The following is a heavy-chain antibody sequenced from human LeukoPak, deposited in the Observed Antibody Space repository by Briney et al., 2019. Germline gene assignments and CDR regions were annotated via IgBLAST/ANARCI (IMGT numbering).Heavy chain of an antibody. CDR1: GFTFSSYA. V-gene: IGHV3-23*01. D-gene: IGHD3-3*01. CDR3: AYSIRCFEWSCDY. CDR2: ISESGGST. Sequence: PGGSLRDSCAASGFTFSSYALSWVRQVPGKGLEWVSSISESGGSTYYADSVKGRFTISRDNAKNTLYLQMNSLRAEDTAVYYCAYSIRCFEWSCDYWGQGTLVTVSS. J-gene: IGHJ4*02.